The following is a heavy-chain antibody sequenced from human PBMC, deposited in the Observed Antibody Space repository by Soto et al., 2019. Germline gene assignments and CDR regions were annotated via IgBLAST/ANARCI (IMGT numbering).Heavy chain of an antibody. CDR1: GGTFSSYA. J-gene: IGHJ4*02. CDR3: ARDAIEYGITFGGADY. Sequence: QVQLVQSGAEVKKPGSSVKVSSKASGGTFSSYAISWVRQAPGQGLEWMGGIIPIFGTANYAQKFQGRVTIAADVSTSTAYMELSSLRSEDTAVYYCARDAIEYGITFGGADYWGQGTLVTVSS. D-gene: IGHD3-16*01. V-gene: IGHV1-69*12. CDR2: IIPIFGTA.